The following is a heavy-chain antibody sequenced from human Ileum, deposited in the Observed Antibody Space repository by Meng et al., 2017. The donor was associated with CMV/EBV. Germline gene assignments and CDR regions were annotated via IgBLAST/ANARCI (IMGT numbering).Heavy chain of an antibody. J-gene: IGHJ4*02. Sequence: PRLMKTAETLSLTSAVSETSIRRYLWTWSRQPAKKGLEWIGRVYSSGSTDYNPSLQSRVTMSVDTSKNQFSLKLSSVTAADTAVYYCARGSSSWAFDYWGQGTLVTVSS. D-gene: IGHD2-2*01. CDR3: ARGSSSWAFDY. CDR1: ETSIRRYL. V-gene: IGHV4-4*07. CDR2: VYSSGST.